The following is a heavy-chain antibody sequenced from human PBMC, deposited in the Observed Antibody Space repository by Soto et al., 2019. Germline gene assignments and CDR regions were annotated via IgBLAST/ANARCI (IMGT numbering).Heavy chain of an antibody. CDR3: AREWNVLLWFGELSGWFDP. Sequence: QVQLVQSGAEVKKPGASVKVSCKASGYTFTSYDINWVRQATGQGLEWMGWMNPNSGNTGYAQKFQGRVTMTRNTSISTAYMELSSLRSDDTAVYYCAREWNVLLWFGELSGWFDPWGQGTLVTVSS. CDR2: MNPNSGNT. D-gene: IGHD3-10*01. V-gene: IGHV1-8*01. J-gene: IGHJ5*02. CDR1: GYTFTSYD.